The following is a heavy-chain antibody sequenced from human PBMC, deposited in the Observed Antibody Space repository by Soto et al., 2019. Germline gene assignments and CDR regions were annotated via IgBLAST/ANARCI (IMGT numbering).Heavy chain of an antibody. CDR3: ARRGVVVAATRGLFDY. CDR2: INRDGTTT. D-gene: IGHD2-15*01. J-gene: IGHJ4*02. V-gene: IGHV3-74*03. CDR1: GFTFSTCW. Sequence: GGSLRLSCVVSGFTFSTCWMNWVRQAPGEGLVWVARINRDGTTTTYADSVKGRFTISRDNAKNTLYLQMNSLRAEDTAVYYCARRGVVVAATRGLFDYWGQGTLVTVSS.